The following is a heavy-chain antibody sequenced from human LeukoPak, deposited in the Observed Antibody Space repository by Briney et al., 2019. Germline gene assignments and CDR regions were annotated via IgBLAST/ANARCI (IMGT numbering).Heavy chain of an antibody. J-gene: IGHJ4*02. Sequence: PSETLSLTCTVSGGSISSYYWSWIRQPPGKGLEWIGYIYYSGSTNYNPSLKSRVTISVDTSKNQFSLKLSSVTAADTAVYSCARMFWQRVFDYWGQGTLVTVSS. V-gene: IGHV4-59*01. CDR3: ARMFWQRVFDY. CDR2: IYYSGST. D-gene: IGHD6-25*01. CDR1: GGSISSYY.